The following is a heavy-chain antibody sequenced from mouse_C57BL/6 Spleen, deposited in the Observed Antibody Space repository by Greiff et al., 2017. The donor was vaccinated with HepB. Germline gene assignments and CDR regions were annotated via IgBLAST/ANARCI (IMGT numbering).Heavy chain of an antibody. Sequence: EVQLVESGGDLVKPGGSLKLSCAASGFTFTSYGMSWVRQTPDKRLEWVATISSGGSYTYYPDSVKGRFTISRDNATNTLYLQMSSLKSEDTAMYYCARHPHYCGSSYYFDYWGQGTTLTVSS. V-gene: IGHV5-6*01. CDR2: ISSGGSYT. J-gene: IGHJ2*01. CDR1: GFTFTSYG. D-gene: IGHD1-1*01. CDR3: ARHPHYCGSSYYFDY.